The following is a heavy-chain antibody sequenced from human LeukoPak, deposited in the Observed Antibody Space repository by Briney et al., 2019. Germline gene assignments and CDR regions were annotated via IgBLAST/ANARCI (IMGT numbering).Heavy chain of an antibody. CDR3: AKVVVVPAATSKTYYLDS. V-gene: IGHV3-23*01. J-gene: IGHJ4*02. CDR1: GFTFSSYA. Sequence: GGSLRLSCAASGFTFSSYAMSWVRQAPGKGLEWASGISVNGGSTYYADSVKGRFSISRDNSKNTLYLQMNSLRAEDTAVYYCAKVVVVPAATSKTYYLDSWGQGTLVTVSS. CDR2: ISVNGGST. D-gene: IGHD2-2*01.